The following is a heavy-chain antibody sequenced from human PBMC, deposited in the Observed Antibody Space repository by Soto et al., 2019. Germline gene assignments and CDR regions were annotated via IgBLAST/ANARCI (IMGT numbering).Heavy chain of an antibody. CDR2: INHSGST. J-gene: IGHJ4*02. CDR3: ARAASLEGYCSSTSCYGGNFDY. V-gene: IGHV4-34*01. D-gene: IGHD2-2*01. Sequence: QVQLQQWGAGLLKPSETLSLTCAVYGGSFSGYYWSWIRQPPGKGLEWIGEINHSGSTNYNPSLKSRVTISVETSKNQFSLKLSSVTAADTAVYYCARAASLEGYCSSTSCYGGNFDYWGQGTLVTVSS. CDR1: GGSFSGYY.